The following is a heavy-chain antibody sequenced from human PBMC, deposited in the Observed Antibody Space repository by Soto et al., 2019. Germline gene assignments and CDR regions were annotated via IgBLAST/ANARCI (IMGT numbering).Heavy chain of an antibody. V-gene: IGHV3-74*01. J-gene: IGHJ4*02. Sequence: EELVESGGTLVQPGGSLRLSCAASGITLRNYWIHWVRQAPGKGLVWVSRIDSAGSGTSYADSVKGRFTISRDDAKNTVYLQMNSLRAEDTAVYYCATVFDFWGQGTLVTVSS. CDR1: GITLRNYW. CDR2: IDSAGSGT. CDR3: ATVFDF.